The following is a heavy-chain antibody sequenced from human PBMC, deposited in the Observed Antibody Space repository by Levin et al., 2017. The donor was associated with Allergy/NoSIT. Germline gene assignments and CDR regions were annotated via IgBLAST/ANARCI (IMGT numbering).Heavy chain of an antibody. CDR2: ISYDGSNK. CDR3: ARGDYGDSRQYGLGV. J-gene: IGHJ6*02. D-gene: IGHD4-17*01. Sequence: QPGGSLRLSCTASGFTFSRCAMHWVRQAPGKGLDWVTVISYDGSNKYYADSVKGRFTISRDNSKNTLYLQMNSLRQEDTAVYYCARGDYGDSRQYGLGVWGQGTTVTVSS. CDR1: GFTFSRCA. V-gene: IGHV3-30*04.